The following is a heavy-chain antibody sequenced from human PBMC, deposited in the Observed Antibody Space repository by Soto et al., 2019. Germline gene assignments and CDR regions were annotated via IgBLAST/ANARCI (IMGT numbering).Heavy chain of an antibody. CDR2: IYYSGNT. CDR3: ARVLDSYGDVDP. CDR1: GGSVNSSNYY. J-gene: IGHJ5*02. D-gene: IGHD5-18*01. V-gene: IGHV4-30-4*01. Sequence: QVQLQESGPGLVKPSQTLSLTCTVSGGSVNSSNYYWSWIRQPPGKGLEWIGYIYYSGNTYYNPSLKSRVVISMAMSTDQFSLRLSSVTAADTAISHCARVLDSYGDVDPLGQGALVTVSS.